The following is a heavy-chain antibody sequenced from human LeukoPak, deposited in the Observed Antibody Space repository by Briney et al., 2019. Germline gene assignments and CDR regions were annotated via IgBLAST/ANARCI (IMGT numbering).Heavy chain of an antibody. D-gene: IGHD2-2*01. J-gene: IGHJ4*02. CDR3: ARDHCSSTSCYPFDY. Sequence: ASVKVSCKASGGTFSSYAISWVRQAPGQGLEWMGGIIPIFGTANYAQKFQGRVTITTDESTSTAYMELSSLRSEDTAVYYCARDHCSSTSCYPFDYWGQGTLVTVSS. CDR1: GGTFSSYA. CDR2: IIPIFGTA. V-gene: IGHV1-69*05.